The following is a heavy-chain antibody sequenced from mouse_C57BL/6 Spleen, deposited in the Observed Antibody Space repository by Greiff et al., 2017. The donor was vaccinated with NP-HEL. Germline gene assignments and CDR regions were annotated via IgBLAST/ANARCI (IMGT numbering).Heavy chain of an antibody. Sequence: EVKVEESGGGLVQPGESLKLSCESNEYEFPSHDMSWVRKTPEKRLELVAAINSDGGSTYYPDTMERRFIISRDNTKKTLYLQMSSLRSEDTALYYCARHGDYDYAMDYWGQGTSVTVSS. CDR2: INSDGGST. J-gene: IGHJ4*01. CDR1: EYEFPSHD. D-gene: IGHD2-13*01. CDR3: ARHGDYDYAMDY. V-gene: IGHV5-2*03.